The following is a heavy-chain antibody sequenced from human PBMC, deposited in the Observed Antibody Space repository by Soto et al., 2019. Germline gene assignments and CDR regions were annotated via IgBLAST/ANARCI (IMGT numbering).Heavy chain of an antibody. D-gene: IGHD1-26*01. CDR1: GYTFTSYA. CDR3: ARTPSRIAGAIYYYYYGMDV. Sequence: QVPLVQSGAEVKKPGASVKVSCKASGYTFTSYAMHWVRQAPGQRLEWMGWINAGNGNTKYSQKFQGRVTITRDTSASTAYMELSSLRSEDSAVYYCARTPSRIAGAIYYYYYGMDVWGQGTTVTVSS. V-gene: IGHV1-3*01. CDR2: INAGNGNT. J-gene: IGHJ6*02.